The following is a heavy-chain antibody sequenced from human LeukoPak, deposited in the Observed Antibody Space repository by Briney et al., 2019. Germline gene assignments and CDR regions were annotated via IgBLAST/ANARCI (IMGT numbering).Heavy chain of an antibody. V-gene: IGHV4-30-2*01. D-gene: IGHD1-26*01. J-gene: IGHJ5*02. CDR2: IYHSGST. CDR1: GGSISSGGYY. Sequence: SETLSLTCTVSGGSISSGGYYWSWIRQPPGKGPEWIGYIYHSGSTYYNPSLKSRVTISVDRSKNQFSLKLSSVTAADTAVYYCARRREGRNWFDPWGQGTLVTVSS. CDR3: ARRREGRNWFDP.